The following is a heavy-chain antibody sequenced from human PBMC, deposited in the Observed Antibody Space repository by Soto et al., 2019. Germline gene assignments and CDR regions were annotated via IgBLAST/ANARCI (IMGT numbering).Heavy chain of an antibody. CDR1: GGSFSGYY. CDR3: ARHKDSSGPSGGWFDP. V-gene: IGHV4-34*01. D-gene: IGHD3-22*01. J-gene: IGHJ5*02. Sequence: PSETLSLTCAVYGGSFSGYYWSWIRQPPGKGLEWIGEINHSGSTNYNPSLKSRVTISVDTSKNQFSLKLSSVTAADTAVYYCARHKDSSGPSGGWFDPWGQGTLVTVSS. CDR2: INHSGST.